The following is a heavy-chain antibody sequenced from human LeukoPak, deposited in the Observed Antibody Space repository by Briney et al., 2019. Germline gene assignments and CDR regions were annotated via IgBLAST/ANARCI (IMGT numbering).Heavy chain of an antibody. CDR3: ARENSSGWYGVNYFDY. CDR1: GFTLRSYT. J-gene: IGHJ4*02. V-gene: IGHV3-21*01. D-gene: IGHD6-19*01. Sequence: PGGSLRLSCAASGFTLRSYTMNWVRQAPGKGLEWVSSIGISSNKIYYADSVKGRFIISRDNSKNTLYLQMNSLRAEDTAVYYCARENSSGWYGVNYFDYWGQGTLVTVSS. CDR2: IGISSNKI.